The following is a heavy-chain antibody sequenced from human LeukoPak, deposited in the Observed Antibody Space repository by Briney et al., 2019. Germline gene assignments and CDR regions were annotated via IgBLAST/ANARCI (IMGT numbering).Heavy chain of an antibody. CDR3: ARSCSGGTCYVGVY. CDR2: INHSGST. J-gene: IGHJ4*02. D-gene: IGHD2-15*01. CDR1: GGSFSGYY. Sequence: SSETLSLTCAVYGGSFSGYYWSWIRQPPGKGLEWIGEINHSGSTNYNPSLKSRVTMSVDTSKNQFSLKMSSVTAADTAMYYCARSCSGGTCYVGVYWGQGTLVTVSS. V-gene: IGHV4-34*01.